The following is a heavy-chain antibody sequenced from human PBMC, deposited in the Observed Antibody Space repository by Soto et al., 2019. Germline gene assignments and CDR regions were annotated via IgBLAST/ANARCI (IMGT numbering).Heavy chain of an antibody. CDR3: VTTGVDY. J-gene: IGHJ4*02. V-gene: IGHV3-7*05. D-gene: IGHD3-10*01. CDR1: GFTFGSYW. CDR2: INQDGSEK. Sequence: EVQLVESGGGLVQPGGSLTLSCAASGFTFGSYWMGWVRQAPGKGLEWLATINQDGSEKYYMDSVKGRFTISRDNAKKSLYLQMNSLRVEDTAVYYCVTTGVDYWGQGTLVTVSS.